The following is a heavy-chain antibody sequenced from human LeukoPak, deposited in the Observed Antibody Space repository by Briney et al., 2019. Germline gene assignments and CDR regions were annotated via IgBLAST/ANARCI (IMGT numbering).Heavy chain of an antibody. V-gene: IGHV4-59*01. D-gene: IGHD4-23*01. CDR3: ARTAVTPFSYGWFDP. Sequence: PSETLSLTCTVSGGSISSYYWSWIRQPPGKGLEWIGYIYYSGSTNYNPSLKSRVTISVDTSKNQFSLKLSSVTAADTAVYYCARTAVTPFSYGWFDPWGQGTLVTVSS. J-gene: IGHJ5*02. CDR1: GGSISSYY. CDR2: IYYSGST.